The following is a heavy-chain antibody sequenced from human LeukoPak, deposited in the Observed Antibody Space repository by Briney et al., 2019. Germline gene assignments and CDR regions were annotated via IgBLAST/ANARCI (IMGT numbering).Heavy chain of an antibody. Sequence: TPSETLSLTCTVSGGSISSSSYYWGWIRQPPGKGLEWIGSIYYSGSTYYNPSLKSRVTISVDTSKNQFSLKLSSVTAADTAVYYCERDYSQWLATDYWGQGTLVTVS. J-gene: IGHJ4*02. CDR2: IYYSGST. V-gene: IGHV4-39*07. D-gene: IGHD6-19*01. CDR3: ERDYSQWLATDY. CDR1: GGSISSSSYY.